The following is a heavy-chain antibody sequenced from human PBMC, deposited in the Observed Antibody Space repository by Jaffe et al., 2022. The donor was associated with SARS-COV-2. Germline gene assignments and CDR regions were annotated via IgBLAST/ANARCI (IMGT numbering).Heavy chain of an antibody. CDR1: GGSISSGSYF. J-gene: IGHJ2*01. V-gene: IGHV4-61*02. Sequence: QVQLQESGPGLVKPSQTLSLTCTVSGGSISSGSYFWSWIRQPAGKGLEWIGHIYTSGTTNYNPSLKSRVTISIDTSKNQFSLKLNSVTAADTAVYYCARFGLEGSFWYFDLWGRGALVTVSS. CDR2: IYTSGTT. D-gene: IGHD2-15*01. CDR3: ARFGLEGSFWYFDL.